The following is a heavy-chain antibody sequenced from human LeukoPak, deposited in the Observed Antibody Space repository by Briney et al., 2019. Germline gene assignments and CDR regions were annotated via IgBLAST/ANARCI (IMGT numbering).Heavy chain of an antibody. Sequence: ASVKVSCKVSGYTLTELSMHWVRQAPGKGLEWMGGFDPEDGETIYAQKFQGRVTMTEDTSTDTAYMELSSLRSEDTAVYYCATDPRRAYSSLGSGSGVYYYYYGMDVWGQGTTVTVSS. CDR3: ATDPRRAYSSLGSGSGVYYYYYGMDV. CDR1: GYTLTELS. D-gene: IGHD6-19*01. J-gene: IGHJ6*02. V-gene: IGHV1-24*01. CDR2: FDPEDGET.